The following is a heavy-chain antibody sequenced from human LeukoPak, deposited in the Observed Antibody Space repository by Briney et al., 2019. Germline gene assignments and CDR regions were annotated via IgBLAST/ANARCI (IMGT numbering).Heavy chain of an antibody. V-gene: IGHV3-48*01. D-gene: IGHD6-6*01. Sequence: GGSLRLSCAAAGFSLRMSGMNWVRQAPGKGLEWVSYVSSGGNDVAYADSVKGRFTISRNNAKNSLYLQMNSLRVEDTAIYYCARGGAARPDYWGQGTLVTVSS. J-gene: IGHJ4*02. CDR1: GFSLRMSG. CDR2: VSSGGNDV. CDR3: ARGGAARPDY.